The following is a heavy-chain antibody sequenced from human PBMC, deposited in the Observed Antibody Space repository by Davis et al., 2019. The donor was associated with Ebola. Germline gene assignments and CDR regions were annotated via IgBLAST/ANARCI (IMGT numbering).Heavy chain of an antibody. CDR2: IDPNNGNT. D-gene: IGHD1-14*01. Sequence: ASVKVSCKASGYNFIDTWMHWVRQAPGQVFEWMGCIDPNNGNTYYAQKFRGRVTMTTDKSISTLYMELSALTSDDTAFYYCATRNHYYFDYWGQGILVTVSS. V-gene: IGHV1-2*02. CDR3: ATRNHYYFDY. J-gene: IGHJ4*02. CDR1: GYNFIDTW.